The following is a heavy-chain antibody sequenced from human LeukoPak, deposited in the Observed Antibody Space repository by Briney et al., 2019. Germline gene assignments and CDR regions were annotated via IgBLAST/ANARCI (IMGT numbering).Heavy chain of an antibody. Sequence: ASVKVSCKAAGYTFARYYMHWVRQAPGQGLEWMGWINPNSSGTNYAQKFQGRVTMTRDTTISTAYMELSRLRSADTAVYYCAREGVLVVGIDPWGQGTLVTVSS. V-gene: IGHV1-2*02. CDR3: AREGVLVVGIDP. J-gene: IGHJ5*02. CDR1: GYTFARYY. D-gene: IGHD3-22*01. CDR2: INPNSSGT.